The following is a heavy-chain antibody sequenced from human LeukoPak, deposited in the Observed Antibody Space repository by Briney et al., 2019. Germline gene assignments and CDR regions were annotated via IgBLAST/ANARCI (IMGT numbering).Heavy chain of an antibody. J-gene: IGHJ4*02. CDR1: GYTFSSYG. V-gene: IGHV1-18*01. CDR3: ARTFSSTWAYYFDY. Sequence: PGASVKVSCKASGYTFSSYGISWVRQAPGQGLEWMGWISAYNGNTNYAQKLQGRVTMTTDTSTSTAYMELRSLRSDDTAVYYCARTFSSTWAYYFDYWGQGTLVTVSS. CDR2: ISAYNGNT. D-gene: IGHD6-13*01.